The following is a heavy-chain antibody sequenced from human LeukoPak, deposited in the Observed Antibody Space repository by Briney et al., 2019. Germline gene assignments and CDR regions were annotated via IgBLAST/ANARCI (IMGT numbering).Heavy chain of an antibody. CDR1: GFTFTSYA. CDR2: ISGSGSST. D-gene: IGHD1-14*01. CDR3: ARDTRSDGTIDY. J-gene: IGHJ4*02. V-gene: IGHV3-23*01. Sequence: GGSLRLSCAASGFTFTSYAMSWVRQAPGKGLEWVSTISGSGSSTYYVDSVKGRFTISRDNSKNTLYLQMNSLRAEDTAVYYCARDTRSDGTIDYWGQGTLVTVSS.